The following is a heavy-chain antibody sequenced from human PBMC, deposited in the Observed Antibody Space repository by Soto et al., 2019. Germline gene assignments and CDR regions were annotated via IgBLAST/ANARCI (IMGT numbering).Heavy chain of an antibody. CDR3: TTVGTGYYYMDV. J-gene: IGHJ6*03. CDR2: INAYNGNT. CDR1: GYTFTSYA. Sequence: ASVKVSCKASGYTFTSYAMHWVRQAPGQRLEWIGWINAYNGNTKYSQKLQGRVTMTTDTSTSTAYMALRSLRSDDTAVYYCTTVGTGYYYMDVWGKGTTVTVSS. V-gene: IGHV1-3*01.